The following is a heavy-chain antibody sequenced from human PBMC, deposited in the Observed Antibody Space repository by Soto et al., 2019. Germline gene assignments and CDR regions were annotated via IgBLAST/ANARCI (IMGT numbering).Heavy chain of an antibody. D-gene: IGHD3-22*01. V-gene: IGHV4-34*01. J-gene: IGHJ4*02. CDR3: AILPDYYDSSGYYLGGNDY. Sequence: QVQLQQWGAGLLKPSETLSLTCAVYGGSFSGYYWSWIRQPPGKGLEWIGEINHSGSTNYNPSLKSRVTISVDTSKNQFSLKLSSVTAADTAVYYCAILPDYYDSSGYYLGGNDYWGQGTLVTVSS. CDR1: GGSFSGYY. CDR2: INHSGST.